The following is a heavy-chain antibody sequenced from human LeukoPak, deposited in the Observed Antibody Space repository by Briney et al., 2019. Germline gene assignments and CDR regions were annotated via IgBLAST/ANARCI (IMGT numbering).Heavy chain of an antibody. CDR3: ARDITMVRGVIEGIDY. CDR2: IWYDGSDK. Sequence: AGGSLRLSCTASGFTFSSYGMHWVRQAPGKGLEWVAVIWYDGSDKYYGDSVKGRFTISRGNSKNTLYLQMNSLRAEDAAVYYCARDITMVRGVIEGIDYWGQGTLVTVSS. CDR1: GFTFSSYG. J-gene: IGHJ4*02. V-gene: IGHV3-33*01. D-gene: IGHD3-10*01.